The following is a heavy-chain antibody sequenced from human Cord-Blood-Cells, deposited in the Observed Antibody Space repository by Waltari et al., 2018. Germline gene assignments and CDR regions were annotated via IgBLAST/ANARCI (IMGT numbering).Heavy chain of an antibody. V-gene: IGHV4-39*01. J-gene: IGHJ3*02. CDR1: GGSITSTSYY. CDR3: ARLDYDILTGYPSGAFDI. CDR2: IYYSGRT. D-gene: IGHD3-9*01. Sequence: QLQLQESGPGLAKPSETLPLTCTVSGGSITSTSYYWGWLRPPPGKGLEWIGCIYYSGRTYYNPSLKSRVTISVDTSKNQFSLKLSSVTAADTAVYYCARLDYDILTGYPSGAFDIWGQGTMVTVSS.